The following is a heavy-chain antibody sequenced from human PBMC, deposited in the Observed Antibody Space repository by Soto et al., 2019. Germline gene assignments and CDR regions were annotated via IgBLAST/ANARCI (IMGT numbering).Heavy chain of an antibody. J-gene: IGHJ6*02. D-gene: IGHD2-15*01. CDR2: IIPISGTT. CDR1: GGTFSTHA. CDR3: ARGYCSGGNCYSGMDV. V-gene: IGHV1-69*13. Sequence: SVKVSCKASGGTFSTHAIIWVRQAPGHGLEWMGGIIPISGTTYYTQKFQGRVTITADEPTSTASMELSSLKSEDTAVFYCARGYCSGGNCYSGMDVWGQGTMVTVSS.